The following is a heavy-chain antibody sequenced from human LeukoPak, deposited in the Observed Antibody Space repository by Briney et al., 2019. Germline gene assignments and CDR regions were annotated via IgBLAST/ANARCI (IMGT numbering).Heavy chain of an antibody. CDR3: TSGPLTGTTNY. D-gene: IGHD1-7*01. CDR2: ISYDGSDK. J-gene: IGHJ4*02. Sequence: GGSLRLSCAASGFSFSDHSMHWVRQAPGKGLEWVTVISYDGSDKFYTDSVKGRFLISRDNSKNTLYLQMSSLKTEDTAVYYCTSGPLTGTTNYWGQGTLVTVSS. CDR1: GFSFSDHS. V-gene: IGHV3-30*04.